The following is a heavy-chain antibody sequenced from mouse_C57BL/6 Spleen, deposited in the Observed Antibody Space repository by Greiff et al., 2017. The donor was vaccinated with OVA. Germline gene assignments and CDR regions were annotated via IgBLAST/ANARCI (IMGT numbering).Heavy chain of an antibody. D-gene: IGHD1-1*01. CDR3: SYYGSSWNY. V-gene: IGHV14-4*01. CDR2: IDPENGDT. Sequence: VQLQQSGAELVRPGASVKLSCTASGFNIKDDYMHWVKQRPEQGLEWIGWIDPENGDTEYASKFQGKATITADTSSNTAYLQLSCLTSEDTAVYYCSYYGSSWNYWGQGTTLTVSS. J-gene: IGHJ2*01. CDR1: GFNIKDDY.